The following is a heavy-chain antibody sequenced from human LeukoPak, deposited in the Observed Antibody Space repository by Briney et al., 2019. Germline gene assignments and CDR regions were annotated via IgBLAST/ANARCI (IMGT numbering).Heavy chain of an antibody. J-gene: IGHJ5*02. D-gene: IGHD2-21*01. CDR1: GSSFTAFY. CDR2: IHTRVGDG. Sequence: ASVKVSCKSSGSSFTAFYLHWVRQPPGQGLGRMGGIHTRVGDGTYEQKFQRRVTLTRDTSISTAYIDLRSLRDDASAVFECARDGDYGRGSYYRVCIGAWGKGTPVTV. V-gene: IGHV1-2*02. CDR3: ARDGDYGRGSYYRVCIGA.